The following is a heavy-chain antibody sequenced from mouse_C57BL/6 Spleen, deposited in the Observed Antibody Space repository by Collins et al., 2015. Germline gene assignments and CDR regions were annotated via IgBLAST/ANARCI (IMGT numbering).Heavy chain of an antibody. Sequence: EVQLQQSGPVLVKPGASVKISCKASGYTFTDYYMNWVKQSHRKSLEWLGDINPNNGGTSYNQKFKGKATLTVDKSSSTAYMELRSLTSEDSAVYYCARRYYGSRRWFFDVWGTGTTVTVSS. V-gene: IGHV1-26*01. CDR3: ARRYYGSRRWFFDV. CDR1: GYTFTDYY. D-gene: IGHD1-1*01. CDR2: INPNNGGT. J-gene: IGHJ1*03.